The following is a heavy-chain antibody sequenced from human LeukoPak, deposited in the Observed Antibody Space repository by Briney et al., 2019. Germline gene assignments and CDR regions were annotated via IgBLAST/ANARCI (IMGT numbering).Heavy chain of an antibody. CDR1: GFTFSSYA. Sequence: QPGRSLRLSCAASGFTFSSYAMHWVRQAPGKGLEWVAVISYDGSNKYYADSVKGRFTISRDNSKNTLYLQMNSLRAEDTAVYYCARDSTTGTFDYWGQGTLVTVSS. CDR3: ARDSTTGTFDY. D-gene: IGHD1-1*01. CDR2: ISYDGSNK. J-gene: IGHJ4*02. V-gene: IGHV3-30-3*01.